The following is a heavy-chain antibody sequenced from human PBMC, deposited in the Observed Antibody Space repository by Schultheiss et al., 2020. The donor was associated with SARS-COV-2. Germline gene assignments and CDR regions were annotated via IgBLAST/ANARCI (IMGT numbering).Heavy chain of an antibody. Sequence: GGSLRLSCAASGFTFSRYWMSWVRQAPGRGLEWVANIKPDGSERYYVDSGKGRFTISRDNVKNSLYLQMNSLRAEDTAVYYCARSPSYESSGYDCWGQGTLVTVSS. CDR3: ARSPSYESSGYDC. CDR2: IKPDGSER. V-gene: IGHV3-7*01. D-gene: IGHD3-22*01. J-gene: IGHJ4*02. CDR1: GFTFSRYW.